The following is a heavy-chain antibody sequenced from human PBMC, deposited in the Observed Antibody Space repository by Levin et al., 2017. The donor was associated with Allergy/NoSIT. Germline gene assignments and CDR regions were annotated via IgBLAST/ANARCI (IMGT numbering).Heavy chain of an antibody. Sequence: ASVKVSCKASGYIFSTYGISWVRQAPGQGLEWMGWIRTNNGNTYYEEKFQGKVTMTADTSTRTAYMELRRLSSDDTAVYYCARGGGSSSVPDALDIWGQGTMVTVFS. V-gene: IGHV1-18*01. CDR1: GYIFSTYG. J-gene: IGHJ3*02. D-gene: IGHD2-15*01. CDR3: ARGGGSSSVPDALDI. CDR2: IRTNNGNT.